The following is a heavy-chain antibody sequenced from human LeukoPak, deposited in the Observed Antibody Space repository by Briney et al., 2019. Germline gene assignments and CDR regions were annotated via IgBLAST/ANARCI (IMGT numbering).Heavy chain of an antibody. D-gene: IGHD5-12*01. CDR1: GFTFSSYG. Sequence: GGSLRLSCAASGFTFSSYGMSWVRQAPGKGLEWVANIKQDGSEKYYVDSVKGRFTISRDTAKNSLYLQMNGLRAEDTAVYYCARWVATWGQGTLVTVSS. CDR2: IKQDGSEK. CDR3: ARWVAT. J-gene: IGHJ5*02. V-gene: IGHV3-7*01.